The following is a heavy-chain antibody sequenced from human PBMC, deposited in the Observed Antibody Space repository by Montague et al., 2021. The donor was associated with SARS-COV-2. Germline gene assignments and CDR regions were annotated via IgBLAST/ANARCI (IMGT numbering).Heavy chain of an antibody. V-gene: IGHV4-59*12. D-gene: IGHD2-15*01. Sequence: SETLSLTCTVSGDSTTSWKWHWLRQPPGKGLEWIGYVFNNGDTYYNPSLKSRVTISVDTSKRQFYLNLNSVTAADTAVYYCAREWSAFDVWGQGTLVTVSS. J-gene: IGHJ4*02. CDR1: GDSTTSWK. CDR2: VFNNGDT. CDR3: AREWSAFDV.